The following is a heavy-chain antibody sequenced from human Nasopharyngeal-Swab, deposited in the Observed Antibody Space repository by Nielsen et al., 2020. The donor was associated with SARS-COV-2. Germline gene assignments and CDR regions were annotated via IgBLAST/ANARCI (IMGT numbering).Heavy chain of an antibody. Sequence: GSLRLSCTVSGYSISSGYYWGWLRSPPGKRLSWIASIYHSGNTYYNPSLNSRVTISVDTSKNQFSLKLNSVTAADTALYFCVHLWLPGFWGQGTLVTVSS. D-gene: IGHD2-21*01. J-gene: IGHJ4*02. CDR3: VHLWLPGF. CDR1: GYSISSGYY. CDR2: IYHSGNT. V-gene: IGHV4-38-2*02.